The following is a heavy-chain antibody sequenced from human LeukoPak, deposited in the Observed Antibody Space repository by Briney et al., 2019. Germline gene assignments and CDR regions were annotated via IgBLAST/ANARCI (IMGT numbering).Heavy chain of an antibody. CDR2: INHSGST. V-gene: IGHV4-34*01. J-gene: IGHJ4*02. D-gene: IGHD1-26*01. CDR1: GGSLSGYY. CDR3: AVGYYFDY. Sequence: PSETLSLTCAVYGGSLSGYYWSWIRQPPGKGLEWIGEINHSGSTNYNPSLKSRVTISVDTSKNQFSLKLSSVTAADTAVYYCAVGYYFDYWGQGTLVTVSS.